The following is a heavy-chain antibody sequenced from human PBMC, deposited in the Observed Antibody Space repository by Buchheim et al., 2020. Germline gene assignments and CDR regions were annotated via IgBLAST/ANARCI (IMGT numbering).Heavy chain of an antibody. Sequence: EVQLVESGGGLVKPGGSLRLSCAASGFTFSNAWMSWVRQAPGKGLEWVGRIKSKTDGGTTDYAAPVKGRFTISRDDSKNTLYLQMNSLKTEDTAVYYCTTGYCSGGSFYVYGMDVWGQGTT. J-gene: IGHJ6*02. V-gene: IGHV3-15*01. CDR1: GFTFSNAW. D-gene: IGHD2-15*01. CDR3: TTGYCSGGSFYVYGMDV. CDR2: IKSKTDGGTT.